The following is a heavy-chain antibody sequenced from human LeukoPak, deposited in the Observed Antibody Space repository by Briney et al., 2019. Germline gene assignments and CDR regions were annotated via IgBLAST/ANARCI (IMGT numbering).Heavy chain of an antibody. CDR1: GGSFTGYC. CDR3: ARHGPGYGGNFDY. V-gene: IGHV4-59*08. J-gene: IGHJ4*02. CDR2: IYYSGRT. Sequence: SEPLSLTCSVSGGSFTGYCWSWVRQPPGKELEWIGYIYYSGRTTYNPSLTSRVSISVDTCTKQSSTRVRSVPAPDPPPYFSARHGPGYGGNFDYWGQGTLVTVSS. D-gene: IGHD4-23*01.